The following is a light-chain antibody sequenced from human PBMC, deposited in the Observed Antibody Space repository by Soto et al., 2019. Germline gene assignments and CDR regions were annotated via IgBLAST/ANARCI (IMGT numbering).Light chain of an antibody. CDR1: QSISSW. J-gene: IGKJ1*01. Sequence: DIQMTKSPSTLYASVEDRVTITCRASQSISSWLAWYQQKPGKAPKLLIYDASSLESGVPSRFSGSGSGTEFTLTISSLQPDDFASYYCQRYNSYSWTFGQGTKVEIK. CDR2: DAS. CDR3: QRYNSYSWT. V-gene: IGKV1-5*01.